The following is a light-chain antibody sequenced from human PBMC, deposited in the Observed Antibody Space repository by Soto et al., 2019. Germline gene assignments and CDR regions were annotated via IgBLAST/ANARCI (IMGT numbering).Light chain of an antibody. CDR1: QRISSW. J-gene: IGKJ1*01. V-gene: IGKV1-5*01. CDR2: DGS. Sequence: DIQMTQSPSTLSGSVGDRVTITCRASQRISSWLAWYQQKPGKAPKFLIYDGSTLESGVPARFSGSGSGTEFTLTISSLQPDEFGTYFCQQYDSYPWTVGQGTKVDNK. CDR3: QQYDSYPWT.